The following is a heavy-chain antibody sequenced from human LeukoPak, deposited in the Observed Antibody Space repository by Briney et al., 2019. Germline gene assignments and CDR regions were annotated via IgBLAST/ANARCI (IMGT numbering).Heavy chain of an antibody. CDR1: GGSFSGYY. CDR3: ASVPYYDFWSGYHTPTY. V-gene: IGHV4-34*01. CDR2: IYYSGST. D-gene: IGHD3-3*01. J-gene: IGHJ4*02. Sequence: SETLSLTCAVYGGSFSGYYWSWIRQPPGKGLEWIGSIYYSGSTYYNPSLKSRVTISVDTSKNQFSLKLSSVTAADTAVYYCASVPYYDFWSGYHTPTYWGQGTLVTVSS.